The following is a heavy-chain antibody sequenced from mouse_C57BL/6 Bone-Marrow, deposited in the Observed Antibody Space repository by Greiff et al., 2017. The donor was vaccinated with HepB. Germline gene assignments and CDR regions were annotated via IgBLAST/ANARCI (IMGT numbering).Heavy chain of an antibody. CDR1: GYTFTSYW. CDR2: IDPSDSYT. D-gene: IGHD1-1*01. CDR3: VRGSYYYGSSVYYAMDN. Sequence: QVQLQQPGAELVMPGASVKLSCKASGYTFTSYWMHWVKQRPGQGLEWIGEIDPSDSYTNYNQKFKGKSTLTVDKSSSTAYMQLSSLTSEDSAVYYCVRGSYYYGSSVYYAMDNGGQGTSVTVSA. V-gene: IGHV1-69*01. J-gene: IGHJ4*01.